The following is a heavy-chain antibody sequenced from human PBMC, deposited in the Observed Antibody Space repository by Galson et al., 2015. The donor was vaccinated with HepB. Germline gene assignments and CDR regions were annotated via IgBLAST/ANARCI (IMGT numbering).Heavy chain of an antibody. V-gene: IGHV3-53*01. CDR2: IYSGGST. J-gene: IGHJ5*02. CDR3: ARVRSGNSGWFDP. Sequence: SLRLSCAASGFTVSSNYMSWVRQAPGKGLEWVSVIYSGGSTYYADSVKGRFTISRDNSKNTLYLQMNSLRAEDTAVYYCARVRSGNSGWFDPWGQGTLVTVSS. CDR1: GFTVSSNY. D-gene: IGHD4-23*01.